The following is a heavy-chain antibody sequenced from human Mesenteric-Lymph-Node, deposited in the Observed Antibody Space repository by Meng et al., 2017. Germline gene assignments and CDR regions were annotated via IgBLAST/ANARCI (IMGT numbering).Heavy chain of an antibody. CDR1: GLTFSSYG. V-gene: IGHV3-7*01. CDR2: IKQDGSDK. CDR3: ARGIGAANWFDP. D-gene: IGHD2-15*01. Sequence: GGSLRLSCAASGLTFSSYGMHWVRQAPGKGLEWVVYIKQDGSDKYYVDSVKGRFTISRDNAKNSLYLQMNSLRAEDTAVYYCARGIGAANWFDPWGQGTLVTVSS. J-gene: IGHJ5*02.